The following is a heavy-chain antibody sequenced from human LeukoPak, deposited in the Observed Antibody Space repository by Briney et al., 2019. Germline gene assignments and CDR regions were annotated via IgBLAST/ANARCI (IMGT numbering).Heavy chain of an antibody. D-gene: IGHD2-2*01. Sequence: GGSLRLSCAASGFTFSNYSMNWVRQAPGKGLEWVSSISSSSTYVYYADSVKGRFTISRDNSRNTLYLQMNSLRVEDRAVYFCAKDQRTMTRRMDVWGQGTAVTVSS. CDR1: GFTFSNYS. V-gene: IGHV3-21*01. CDR2: ISSSSTYV. CDR3: AKDQRTMTRRMDV. J-gene: IGHJ6*02.